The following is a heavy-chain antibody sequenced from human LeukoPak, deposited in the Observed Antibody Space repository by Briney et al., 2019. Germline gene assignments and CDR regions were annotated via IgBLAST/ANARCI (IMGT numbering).Heavy chain of an antibody. CDR3: ARDLFTMIVD. CDR2: ISSSSSTI. V-gene: IGHV3-48*01. Sequence: GGSLRLSCAASGFTFSSYSMNWVRQAPGKGLEWVSYISSSSSTIYYADSVKGRFTISRDNAKNSLYLQMNSLRAEDTAVYYCARDLFTMIVDWGQGTLVAVSS. CDR1: GFTFSSYS. J-gene: IGHJ4*02. D-gene: IGHD3-22*01.